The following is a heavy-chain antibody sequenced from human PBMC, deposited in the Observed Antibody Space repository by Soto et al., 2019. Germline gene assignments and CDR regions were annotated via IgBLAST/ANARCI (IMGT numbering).Heavy chain of an antibody. V-gene: IGHV4-30-2*01. Sequence: PSETLSLTCAVSGGSISSGGYSWSWIRQPPGKGLEWIGYIYHSGSTYYNPSLKSRVTISVDRSKNQFSLKLSSVTAADTAVYYCARASTIFGVGPFDYWGQGTLVTVPQ. CDR1: GGSISSGGYS. J-gene: IGHJ4*02. CDR3: ARASTIFGVGPFDY. CDR2: IYHSGST. D-gene: IGHD3-3*01.